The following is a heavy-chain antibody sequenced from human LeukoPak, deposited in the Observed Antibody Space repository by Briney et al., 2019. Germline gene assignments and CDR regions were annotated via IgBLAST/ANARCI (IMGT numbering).Heavy chain of an antibody. J-gene: IGHJ4*02. CDR3: ARDLSGITGYTYGRGIDY. V-gene: IGHV3-7*01. D-gene: IGHD5-18*01. CDR2: IKKDGSEK. CDR1: GFTFSSPR. Sequence: GGSLRLSCAASGFTFSSPRMSWVRPAPGKGLEWVAHIKKDGSEKYYVDSVKGRFTISRDNAKTSLYLQMNSLRAEDTAVYYCARDLSGITGYTYGRGIDYWGQGTLVTVSS.